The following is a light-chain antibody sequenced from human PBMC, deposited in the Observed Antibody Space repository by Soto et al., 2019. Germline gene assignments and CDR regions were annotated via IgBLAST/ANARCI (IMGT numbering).Light chain of an antibody. CDR2: GNS. Sequence: QSVLTQPHSVSGAPGQRVTISCSGSTSNIGASSDVHRYQQLPGTAPKLLIYGNSNRPSRVPDRFSGSKSGTSATLAITGLQAEDEANYYCQYYGSSLSSYVFGTGTKLTVL. J-gene: IGLJ1*01. CDR1: TSNIGASSD. V-gene: IGLV1-40*01. CDR3: QYYGSSLSSYV.